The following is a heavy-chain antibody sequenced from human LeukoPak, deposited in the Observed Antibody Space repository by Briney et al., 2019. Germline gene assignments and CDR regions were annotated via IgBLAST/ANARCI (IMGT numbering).Heavy chain of an antibody. V-gene: IGHV3-30*18. D-gene: IGHD5-24*01. CDR2: ISSDEINE. CDR3: AKGESITSAWFDS. CDR1: GFSFRSYG. J-gene: IGHJ5*01. Sequence: PGGSLRLSCAASGFSFRSYGMHWVRQAPGKGMEWVAVISSDEINEYYADSVEGRFTISRDNSKNTLYLQINSLRGEDTAVYYCAKGESITSAWFDSWGQGTLVTVSS.